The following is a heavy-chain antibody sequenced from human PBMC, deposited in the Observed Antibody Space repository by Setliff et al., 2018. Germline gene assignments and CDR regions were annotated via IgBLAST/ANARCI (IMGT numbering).Heavy chain of an antibody. D-gene: IGHD3-10*01. Sequence: PGGSLRLSCAASGFIFSTYWMSWVRQAPGKGLEWVSSISRDSLHIYYADSLKGRFTISRDNAEDSLYLQMNSLRDEDTAVYFCARDKDHIRGFDYWGRGALVTVS. CDR1: GFIFSTYW. CDR2: ISRDSLHI. CDR3: ARDKDHIRGFDY. J-gene: IGHJ4*02. V-gene: IGHV3-21*04.